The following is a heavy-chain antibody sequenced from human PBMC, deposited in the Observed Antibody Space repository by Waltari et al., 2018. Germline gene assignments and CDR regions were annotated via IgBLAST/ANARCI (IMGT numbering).Heavy chain of an antibody. CDR3: ARASYGSGSSWFDP. V-gene: IGHV4-59*11. CDR1: GGSISPPF. CDR2: IYSSGST. Sequence: QVQLQESGPGLVKPSETLSLICSVSGGSISPPFGGWIRQPPGKTLEWIGNIYSSGSTNYNPALTSRVTISLDMSKNQFSLKLRSVSAADTAVYYCARASYGSGSSWFDPWGQGNLVTVSS. D-gene: IGHD3-10*01. J-gene: IGHJ5*02.